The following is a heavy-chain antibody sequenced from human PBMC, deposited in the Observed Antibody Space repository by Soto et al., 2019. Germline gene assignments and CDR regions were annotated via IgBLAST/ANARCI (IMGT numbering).Heavy chain of an antibody. CDR1: GFTFTYYA. Sequence: EVQLLESGGGLVQPGGSLRLSCTASGFTFTYYAFSWVRQAPGKGLEWVSAISANGQGIYYADSVRGRFTISRDNSKNTVFLHMDSLRAADTAVYYCAKERDYPRDKFHSWGQGTRFTVSS. CDR3: AKERDYPRDKFHS. CDR2: ISANGQGI. V-gene: IGHV3-23*01. D-gene: IGHD3-10*01. J-gene: IGHJ4*02.